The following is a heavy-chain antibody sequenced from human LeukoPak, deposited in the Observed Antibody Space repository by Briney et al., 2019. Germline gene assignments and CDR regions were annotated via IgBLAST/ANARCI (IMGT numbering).Heavy chain of an antibody. CDR2: INPNSGDT. D-gene: IGHD1-26*01. CDR3: ARKRLWRGADAFDI. Sequence: VASVKVSCKASGYTFTGYYMHWVRQAPGQGLEWMGWINPNSGDTNYAQKFQGRVTMTRDTSISTAYMELSRLRSDDTAVYYCARKRLWRGADAFDIWGQGTMVTVSS. CDR1: GYTFTGYY. J-gene: IGHJ3*02. V-gene: IGHV1-2*02.